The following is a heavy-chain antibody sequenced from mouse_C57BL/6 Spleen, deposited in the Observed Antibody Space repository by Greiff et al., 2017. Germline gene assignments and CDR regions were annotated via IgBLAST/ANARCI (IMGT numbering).Heavy chain of an antibody. CDR2: IYPGSGST. CDR1: GYTFTSYW. J-gene: IGHJ4*01. CDR3: ARGLPRDYAMHY. D-gene: IGHD2-2*01. V-gene: IGHV1-55*01. Sequence: VQLQQSGAELVKPGASVKMSCKASGYTFTSYWITWVKQRPGQGLEWIGDIYPGSGSTNYNEKFKSKATLTVDTSSSTAYMQLSSLTSEDSAVYYCARGLPRDYAMHYWGQGTSVTVSS.